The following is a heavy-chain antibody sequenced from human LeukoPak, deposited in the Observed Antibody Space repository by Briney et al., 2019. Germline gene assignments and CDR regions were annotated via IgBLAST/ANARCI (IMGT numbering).Heavy chain of an antibody. V-gene: IGHV1-18*01. CDR2: ISTYNGDI. Sequence: ASVKVSCKASGYTFNTYGISWVRQAPGQGLEWMGWISTYNGDIKYVQNLQGRVTMTTDTSTSTAYMELMSLRSDDTAVYYCLRDAQRPRLTPDYWGQGTLVTASS. D-gene: IGHD6-25*01. CDR1: GYTFNTYG. CDR3: LRDAQRPRLTPDY. J-gene: IGHJ4*02.